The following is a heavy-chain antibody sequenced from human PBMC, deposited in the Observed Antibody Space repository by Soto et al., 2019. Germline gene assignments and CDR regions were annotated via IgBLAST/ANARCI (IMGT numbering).Heavy chain of an antibody. CDR1: GGSISSYY. CDR2: IYTSGST. J-gene: IGHJ4*02. D-gene: IGHD3-22*01. Sequence: QVQLQESGPGLVKPSETLSLTCTVSGGSISSYYWSWIRQPAGKGLEWIGRIYTSGSTNYNPSLKSRVTRSVDTSKNQFSLKLSSVTAADTAVYYCARTGGYYDKGSVDYWGQGTLVTVSS. CDR3: ARTGGYYDKGSVDY. V-gene: IGHV4-4*07.